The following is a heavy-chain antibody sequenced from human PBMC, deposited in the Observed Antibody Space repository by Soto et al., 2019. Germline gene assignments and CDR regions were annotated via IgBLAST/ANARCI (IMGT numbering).Heavy chain of an antibody. V-gene: IGHV3-21*01. D-gene: IGHD6-6*01. CDR3: AIDLKGRIGARPNY. J-gene: IGHJ4*02. CDR2: ISSSSSYI. Sequence: EVQLVESGGGLVKPGGSLRLSCAASGFTFSSYSMNWVRQAPGKGLEWVSSISSSSSYIYYADSVKGRFTISRDNAKNSLYLQMNSLRAEDTAVYYCAIDLKGRIGARPNYWGQGTLVTVSS. CDR1: GFTFSSYS.